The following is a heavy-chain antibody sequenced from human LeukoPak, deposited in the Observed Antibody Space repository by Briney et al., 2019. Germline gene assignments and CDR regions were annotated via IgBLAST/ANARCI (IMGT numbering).Heavy chain of an antibody. CDR1: GGLISSSNW. CDR3: ARGPGGGNGWYIEY. Sequence: SGTLSLTCAVSGGLISSSNWWSWVRQAPGKGLEWIGEIFHSGSTNYNPSLKSRVTISVDKSKNQFSLNLSPVTAADTAVYYCARGPGGGNGWYIEYWGQGTLVTVSS. CDR2: IFHSGST. V-gene: IGHV4-4*02. J-gene: IGHJ4*02. D-gene: IGHD6-19*01.